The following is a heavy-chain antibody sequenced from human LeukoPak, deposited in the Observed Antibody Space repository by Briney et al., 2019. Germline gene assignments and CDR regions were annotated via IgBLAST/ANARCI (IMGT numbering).Heavy chain of an antibody. D-gene: IGHD6-25*01. CDR1: GGSISTYY. J-gene: IGHJ5*02. CDR3: AKAGPYSSGWFDL. CDR2: IYYSGNT. Sequence: SETLSLTCTVSGGSISTYYWNWNRQSPGKGLEWIGNIYYSGNTNYNPSLQSRITMSIDTSKKQFSLNLSSVTAADTALYYCAKAGPYSSGWFDLWGQGTLVTVSS. V-gene: IGHV4-59*01.